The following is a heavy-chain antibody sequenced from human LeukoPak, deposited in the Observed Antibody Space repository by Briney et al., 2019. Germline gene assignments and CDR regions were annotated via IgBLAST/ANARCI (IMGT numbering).Heavy chain of an antibody. CDR1: GSTFSSHT. V-gene: IGHV3-48*04. Sequence: GGSLRLSCAASGSTFSSHTMNWVRQAPGKGLEWVLYISSSSSVIYYADSVKGRFTISRDNAKNSLYLQMNSLRAEDTAVYYCARNLPAADYWGQGTLVTVSS. J-gene: IGHJ4*02. D-gene: IGHD2-2*01. CDR3: ARNLPAADY. CDR2: ISSSSSVI.